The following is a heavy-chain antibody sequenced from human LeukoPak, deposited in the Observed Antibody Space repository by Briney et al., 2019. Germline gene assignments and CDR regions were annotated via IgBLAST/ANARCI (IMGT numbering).Heavy chain of an antibody. D-gene: IGHD6-19*01. CDR3: ARSNSSGWYFDY. V-gene: IGHV4-61*02. CDR1: GGSISSGSYY. CDR2: IYTSGST. Sequence: SETLSLTCTVSGGSISSGSYYWRWIRQPAGKGLEWIGRIYTSGSTNYNPSLKSRVTISVDTSKNQFSLKLSSVTAADTAVYYCARSNSSGWYFDYWGQGTLVTVSS. J-gene: IGHJ4*02.